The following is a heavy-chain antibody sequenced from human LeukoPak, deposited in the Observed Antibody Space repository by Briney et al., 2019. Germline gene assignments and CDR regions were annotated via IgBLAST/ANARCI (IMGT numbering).Heavy chain of an antibody. V-gene: IGHV3-74*01. CDR3: ARDTGYYGHVDY. Sequence: GGSLRLSCAASGFTFSSYWMHWVRQAPGKGLVWVSRINSDGGSTSYADSVKGRFTISRDNAKNTLYLQMNSLRAEDTAVYYCARDTGYYGHVDYWGQGTLVTVSS. D-gene: IGHD3-10*01. CDR2: INSDGGST. CDR1: GFTFSSYW. J-gene: IGHJ4*02.